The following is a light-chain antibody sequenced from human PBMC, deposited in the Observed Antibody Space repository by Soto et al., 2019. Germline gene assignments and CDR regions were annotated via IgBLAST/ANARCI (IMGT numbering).Light chain of an antibody. CDR3: EQYYSSPPT. J-gene: IGKJ1*01. Sequence: DIVMTQSPDSLAVSPGERATISCKSSQTVLYSSNNKNNLAWYQQKVGQPPKLLIYWASTRKSGVPDRFSGSGSVTDFTLTISSLQAEDVAVYYCEQYYSSPPTFGQGTKVEIK. V-gene: IGKV4-1*01. CDR1: QTVLYSSNNKNN. CDR2: WAS.